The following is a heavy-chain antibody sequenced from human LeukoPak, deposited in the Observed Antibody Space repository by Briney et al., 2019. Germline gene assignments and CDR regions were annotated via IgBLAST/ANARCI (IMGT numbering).Heavy chain of an antibody. CDR1: GFTFSSYG. J-gene: IGHJ3*02. D-gene: IGHD6-19*01. CDR3: ARDPSPSGWDAFDI. Sequence: PGRSLRLSCAASGFTFSSYGMHWVRQAPGKGLEWVAVIWYDGSNKYYADSVKGRFTISRDNSKNTLYLQMNSLRVEDTAVYYCARDPSPSGWDAFDIWGQGTMVTVSS. CDR2: IWYDGSNK. V-gene: IGHV3-33*01.